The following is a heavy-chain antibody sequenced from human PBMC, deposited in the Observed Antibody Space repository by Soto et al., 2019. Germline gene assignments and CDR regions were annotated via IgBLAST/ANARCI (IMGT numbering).Heavy chain of an antibody. CDR3: AKEEWWSTQHWLRDYYYGMDL. D-gene: IGHD2-15*01. CDR1: GFTFNTYA. CDR2: LSDNGNKK. V-gene: IGHV3-30*18. J-gene: IGHJ6*02. Sequence: QVQLVESGGGVVHPGGSLRLSCAASGFTFNTYAMHWVRQAPGKGLEWVAALSDNGNKKYYADSVEGRFTVSRDNSKNTLFLEMNSLRDEDTAVYFCAKEEWWSTQHWLRDYYYGMDLWGQGTTVTVSS.